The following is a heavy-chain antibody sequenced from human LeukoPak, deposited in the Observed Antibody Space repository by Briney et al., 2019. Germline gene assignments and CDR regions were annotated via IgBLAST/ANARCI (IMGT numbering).Heavy chain of an antibody. J-gene: IGHJ5*02. CDR2: LSGGGATT. Sequence: GGSLRLSCAASGFTFSDYYMSWIRQAPGKGLEWVSSLSGGGATTYYADSVKGRFTISRDNSKDTLYLQMNSLRAEDTAVYYCAKATSYIYGSFGWFDAWGQGTLVTVSS. CDR1: GFTFSDYY. CDR3: AKATSYIYGSFGWFDA. D-gene: IGHD5-18*01. V-gene: IGHV3-23*01.